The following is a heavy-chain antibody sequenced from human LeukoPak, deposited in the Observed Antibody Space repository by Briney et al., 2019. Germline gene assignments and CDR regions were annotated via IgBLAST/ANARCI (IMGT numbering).Heavy chain of an antibody. V-gene: IGHV4-59*08. Sequence: PSETLSLTCTVSGGSISSYYWSWIRQPPGKGLEWIGYIYYSGSTNYNPSLKSRVTISVDTSKNQFSLKLSSVTAADTAVYYCARNSDYGDYWGHDAFDIWGQGTMVTVSS. J-gene: IGHJ3*02. D-gene: IGHD4-17*01. CDR1: GGSISSYY. CDR3: ARNSDYGDYWGHDAFDI. CDR2: IYYSGST.